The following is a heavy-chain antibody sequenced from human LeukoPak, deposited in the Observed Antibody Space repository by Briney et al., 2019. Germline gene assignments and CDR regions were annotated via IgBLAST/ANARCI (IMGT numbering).Heavy chain of an antibody. CDR2: THPGDSDT. CDR3: VSQYNNYGY. V-gene: IGHV5-51*01. CDR1: GYSFTNYW. D-gene: IGHD4-11*01. J-gene: IGHJ4*02. Sequence: GESLKISCKGSGYSFTNYWIGWGRQMAREGLEWMVLTHPGDSDTISSPSFQGQVTISADKSISTAYLQWSSLKASDTAMYYCVSQYNNYGYWGQGTLVTVSS.